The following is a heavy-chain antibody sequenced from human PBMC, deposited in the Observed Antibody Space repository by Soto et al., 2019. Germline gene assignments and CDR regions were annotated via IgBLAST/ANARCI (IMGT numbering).Heavy chain of an antibody. Sequence: PGVSLRLSCAASGFSFSVSPMHWVRQAPGKGPEWVALISYDGTNKFYADSVKGRFTISRDNSKSTLYLQVDSLRPEDAAVYYCARXPKTSGGQHWAFNYFDSWGQGTLVTVSS. CDR1: GFSFSVSP. CDR2: ISYDGTNK. J-gene: IGHJ4*02. CDR3: ARXPKTSGGQHWAFNYFDS. V-gene: IGHV3-30-3*01. D-gene: IGHD7-27*01.